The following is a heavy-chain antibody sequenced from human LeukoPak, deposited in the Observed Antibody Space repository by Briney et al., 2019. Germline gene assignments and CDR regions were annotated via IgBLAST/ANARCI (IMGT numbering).Heavy chain of an antibody. CDR3: ARAVALYYYEPHYFDY. D-gene: IGHD3-22*01. CDR2: IYYSGST. J-gene: IGHJ4*02. Sequence: SETLSLTCTVSGGSISSYYWSWIRQPPGKGLEWIGYIYYSGSTNYNPSLKSRVTISVDTSKNQFSLKLSSVTAADTAVYYCARAVALYYYEPHYFDYWGQGTLVTVSS. CDR1: GGSISSYY. V-gene: IGHV4-59*01.